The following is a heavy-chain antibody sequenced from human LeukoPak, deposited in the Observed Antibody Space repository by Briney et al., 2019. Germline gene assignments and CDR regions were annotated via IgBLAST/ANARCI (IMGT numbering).Heavy chain of an antibody. J-gene: IGHJ4*02. D-gene: IGHD3-10*01. Sequence: GGSLRLSCVGSGFTFSHYAMAWVRQAPGKGLEWVSTISGTIGDTYYADSVKGRFTISRDNSKDTLSLQMSSLGAEDTAEYFCVRLFRGVRGYFDYWGQGTLVAVSS. CDR2: ISGTIGDT. V-gene: IGHV3-23*01. CDR3: VRLFRGVRGYFDY. CDR1: GFTFSHYA.